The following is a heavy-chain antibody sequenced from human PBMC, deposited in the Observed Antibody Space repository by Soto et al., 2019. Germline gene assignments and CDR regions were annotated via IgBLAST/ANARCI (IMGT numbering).Heavy chain of an antibody. CDR1: GFTFSRHW. CDR2: INSDGSSI. J-gene: IGHJ3*02. D-gene: IGHD3-16*01. CDR3: ARVGDGYDVFDI. V-gene: IGHV3-74*01. Sequence: GGSLRLSCAASGFTFSRHWMHWVRQAPGKGLVWVSRINSDGSSINYADSVKGRFTISRDNAMNTLYLQMNSLRAEDTAVYYCARVGDGYDVFDIWGQGTMVTVSS.